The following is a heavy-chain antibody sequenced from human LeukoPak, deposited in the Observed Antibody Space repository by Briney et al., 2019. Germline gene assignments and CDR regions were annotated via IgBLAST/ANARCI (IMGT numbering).Heavy chain of an antibody. CDR3: ARDLPSSLYEV. J-gene: IGHJ4*02. Sequence: SETLSLTCTVSGGSISSYHWSWIRQPPGKGLEWIGYIYYSGSTNYNPSLKSRVTISVDTSKNQFSLKLSSVTAADTAVYYCARDLPSSLYEVWGQGTLVTVSS. D-gene: IGHD5/OR15-5a*01. CDR2: IYYSGST. V-gene: IGHV4-59*01. CDR1: GGSISSYH.